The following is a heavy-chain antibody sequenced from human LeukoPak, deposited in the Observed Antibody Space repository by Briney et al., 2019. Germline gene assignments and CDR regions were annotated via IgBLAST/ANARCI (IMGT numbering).Heavy chain of an antibody. D-gene: IGHD5-24*01. J-gene: IGHJ5*02. CDR2: ISSSSSTI. Sequence: GGSLRLSCAASGFTFSSYSMNWVRQAAGKGLEWVSYISSSSSTIYYADSVKGRFTISRDNSKNTVYLQMSSLRAEDTAVYYCAKDRDGYNQLNWFDPWGQGTLVTVSS. V-gene: IGHV3-48*01. CDR3: AKDRDGYNQLNWFDP. CDR1: GFTFSSYS.